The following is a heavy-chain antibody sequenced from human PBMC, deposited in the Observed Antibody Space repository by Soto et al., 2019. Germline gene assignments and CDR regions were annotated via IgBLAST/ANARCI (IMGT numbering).Heavy chain of an antibody. CDR1: GFTFSSYS. D-gene: IGHD6-25*01. Sequence: GGSLRLSCAASGFTFSSYSMNWVRQAPGKGLEWVSSISSSSSYIYYADSVKGRFTISRDNAKNSLYLQMNSLRAEDTAVYYCARDKGRPKGYYYYGMDVWGQGTTVTVSS. J-gene: IGHJ6*02. CDR2: ISSSSSYI. V-gene: IGHV3-21*01. CDR3: ARDKGRPKGYYYYGMDV.